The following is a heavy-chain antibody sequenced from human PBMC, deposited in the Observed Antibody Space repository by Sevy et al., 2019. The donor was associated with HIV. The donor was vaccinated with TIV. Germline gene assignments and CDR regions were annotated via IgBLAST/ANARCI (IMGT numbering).Heavy chain of an antibody. CDR1: GGSIGSSSYY. CDR3: ARPFLNYFYGLDV. D-gene: IGHD3-3*02. V-gene: IGHV4-39*01. Sequence: SETLSLTCTVSGGSIGSSSYYWVWIRQPPGKGLEGIGSIYYTGTTYYNPSLKSRVTISADRSKNEFYLKLSSVAAADTAVYYCARPFLNYFYGLDVWGRGTTVTVSS. J-gene: IGHJ6*02. CDR2: IYYTGTT.